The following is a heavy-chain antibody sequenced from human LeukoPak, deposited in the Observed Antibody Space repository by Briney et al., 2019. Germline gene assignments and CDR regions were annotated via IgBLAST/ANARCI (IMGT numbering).Heavy chain of an antibody. CDR1: GDSVSGKIVA. Sequence: SQTLSLTCDISGDSVSGKIVAWNWIRQSPSRGLEWLGRTNYRSKWYNDYAVSVRGRITINPDTSKNRFSLQLDSVTPEDTAVYYCARGSSGSFDYWGQGTLVTVSS. V-gene: IGHV6-1*01. CDR2: TNYRSKWYN. J-gene: IGHJ4*02. CDR3: ARGSSGSFDY. D-gene: IGHD6-19*01.